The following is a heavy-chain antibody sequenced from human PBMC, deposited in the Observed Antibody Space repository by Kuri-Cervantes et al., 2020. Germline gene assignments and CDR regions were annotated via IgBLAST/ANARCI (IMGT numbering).Heavy chain of an antibody. CDR1: GGSISSNKW. CDR2: IYHSGST. D-gene: IGHD4-17*01. CDR3: AREGDYGDYYMDV. V-gene: IGHV4-4*02. J-gene: IGHJ6*03. Sequence: SETLSLTCAVSGGSISSNKWWSWVRQPPGKGLEWIGEIYHSGSTNYNPSLKSRVTISVDTSKNQFSLKLSSVTAADTAVYYCAREGDYGDYYMDVWGKGTTVTVSS.